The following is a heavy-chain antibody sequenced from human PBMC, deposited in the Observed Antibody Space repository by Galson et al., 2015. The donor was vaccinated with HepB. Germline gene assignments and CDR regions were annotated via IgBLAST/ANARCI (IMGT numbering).Heavy chain of an antibody. J-gene: IGHJ4*02. CDR3: ARGNYGSGSYTVDY. CDR1: GFTFSSYA. V-gene: IGHV3-30-3*01. CDR2: ISYDGSNN. D-gene: IGHD3-10*01. Sequence: SLRLSCAASGFTFSSYAMHWVRQAPGKGLEWVAVISYDGSNNYYADSVKGRFTISRDNSKNTLYLQMNSLRAEDMAVYYCARGNYGSGSYTVDYWGQGTLVTVSS.